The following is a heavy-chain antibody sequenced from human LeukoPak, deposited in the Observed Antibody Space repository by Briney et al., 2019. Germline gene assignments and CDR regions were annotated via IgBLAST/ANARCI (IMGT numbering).Heavy chain of an antibody. V-gene: IGHV4-39*01. Sequence: SETLSLTCTVSGGSISTSSYYWGWVRQPPGKGLEWIGNIFYSGSTYYSPSLKSRVTISVDTSKNQFSLKLSSVTAADTAVYYCARVYGSGSYYNGYYYYYMDVWGKGTTVTISS. J-gene: IGHJ6*03. CDR3: ARVYGSGSYYNGYYYYYMDV. D-gene: IGHD3-10*01. CDR2: IFYSGST. CDR1: GGSISTSSYY.